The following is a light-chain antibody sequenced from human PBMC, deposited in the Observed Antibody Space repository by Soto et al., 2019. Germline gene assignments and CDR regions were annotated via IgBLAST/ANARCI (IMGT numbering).Light chain of an antibody. J-gene: IGLJ1*01. CDR3: CSYSTSNTHKYV. CDR2: EVN. CDR1: SSDIGGYNY. V-gene: IGLV2-14*01. Sequence: QSALNQPASVSGSPGQSITVSCTGTSSDIGGYNYVSWYQHHPGKAPQLIIYEVNLRPSGVSDRFSASKSGDTASLTISGLQAGDEADYYCCSYSTSNTHKYVFGTGTKLTVL.